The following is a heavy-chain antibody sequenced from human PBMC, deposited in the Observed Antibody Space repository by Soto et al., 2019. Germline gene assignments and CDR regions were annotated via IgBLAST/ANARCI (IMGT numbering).Heavy chain of an antibody. CDR2: IDPSDSYT. D-gene: IGHD2-2*01. CDR1: GYSFTSYW. CDR3: ASSPRGYCSSTSCRELGNYYGMDV. J-gene: IGHJ6*02. V-gene: IGHV5-10-1*01. Sequence: GESLKISCKGSGYSFTSYWISWVRQMPVKGLEWMGRIDPSDSYTNYSPSFQGHVTISADKSISTAYLQWSSLKASDTAMYYCASSPRGYCSSTSCRELGNYYGMDVWGHGTTVTVSS.